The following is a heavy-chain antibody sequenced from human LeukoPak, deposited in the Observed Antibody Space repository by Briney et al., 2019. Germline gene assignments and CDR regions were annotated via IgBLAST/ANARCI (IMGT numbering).Heavy chain of an antibody. V-gene: IGHV3-30*01. CDR1: GFTFSSYA. CDR3: AGSSWFEP. CDR2: ISYDGSNK. Sequence: PGRSLRLSCAASGFTFSSYAMHWVRQAPGKGLEWVEVISYDGSNKYYADSVKGRFNISRDNSKNTLYLQMNSLRAEDTAVYYCAGSSWFEPWGQGTLVTVSS. J-gene: IGHJ5*02. D-gene: IGHD6-6*01.